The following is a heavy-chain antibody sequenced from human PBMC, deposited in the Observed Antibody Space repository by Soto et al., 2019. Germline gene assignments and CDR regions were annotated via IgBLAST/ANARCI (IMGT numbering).Heavy chain of an antibody. Sequence: QTLSLTCPIFGGSFSSNTASCNWIRQSPSRDLEWLGRTYFRSKWYNDYAVSVKSRIIINPDTSNKQFSLQLNHVTPEDKAVYFCAKWANRWPTIAYDFHSWGQGIMVTI. CDR1: GGSFSSNTAS. CDR3: AKWANRWPTIAYDFHS. J-gene: IGHJ5*01. D-gene: IGHD5-12*01. CDR2: TYFRSKWYN. V-gene: IGHV6-1*01.